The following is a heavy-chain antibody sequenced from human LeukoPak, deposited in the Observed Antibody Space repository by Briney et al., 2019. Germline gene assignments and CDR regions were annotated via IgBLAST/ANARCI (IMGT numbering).Heavy chain of an antibody. D-gene: IGHD6-13*01. CDR3: ARAGSSSWYYYWFDP. V-gene: IGHV4-30-4*08. Sequence: SETLSLTCAVYGGSFSGYYWSWIRQPPGKGLEWIGYIYYSGSTYYNPSLKSRVTISVDTSKNQFSLKLSSVTAADTAVYYCARAGSSSWYYYWFDPWGQGTLVTVSS. CDR1: GGSFSGYY. J-gene: IGHJ5*02. CDR2: IYYSGST.